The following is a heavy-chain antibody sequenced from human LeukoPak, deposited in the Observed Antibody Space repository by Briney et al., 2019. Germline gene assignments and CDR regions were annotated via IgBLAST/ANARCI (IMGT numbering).Heavy chain of an antibody. CDR1: GYSFTNYW. Sequence: GESLKISCKGSGYSFTNYWLGWVRQMPGKGLEWMGIIYPGDSETRSSPSFQGQVTISADKSISTAYPQWSSLKASDTAMYYCARRSVGGNGWYNYFDYWGQGTLVTVSS. CDR2: IYPGDSET. CDR3: ARRSVGGNGWYNYFDY. V-gene: IGHV5-51*01. D-gene: IGHD6-19*01. J-gene: IGHJ4*02.